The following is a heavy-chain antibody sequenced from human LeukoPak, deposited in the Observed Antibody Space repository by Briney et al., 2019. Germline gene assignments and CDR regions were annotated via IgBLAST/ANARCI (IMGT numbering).Heavy chain of an antibody. CDR2: FDPEDGET. CDR3: ATYPPDPNKSRLFDY. CDR1: GYTLTELS. J-gene: IGHJ4*02. D-gene: IGHD1-14*01. V-gene: IGHV1-24*01. Sequence: ASVKVSCKVSGYTLTELSMHWVRQAPGKGLEWMGGFDPEDGETIYAQKFQGRVTMTEDTSTDTAYMELSSLRSEDTAVCYCATYPPDPNKSRLFDYWGQGTLSPSPQ.